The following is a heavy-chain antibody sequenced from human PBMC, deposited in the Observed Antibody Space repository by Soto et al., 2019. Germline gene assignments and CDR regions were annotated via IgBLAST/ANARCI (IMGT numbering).Heavy chain of an antibody. D-gene: IGHD3-10*01. V-gene: IGHV4-31*03. J-gene: IGHJ4*02. CDR1: GGSISSGGYY. Sequence: QVQLQESGPGLVKPSQTLSLTCTVSGGSISSGGYYWSWIRQHPGKGLEWIGYIYYSGSTYYNPSRKSRVTISVDTSKNQFSLKLSSVTAADTAVYYCARGAHNYYGSGSYPGFDYWGQGNLVTVSS. CDR2: IYYSGST. CDR3: ARGAHNYYGSGSYPGFDY.